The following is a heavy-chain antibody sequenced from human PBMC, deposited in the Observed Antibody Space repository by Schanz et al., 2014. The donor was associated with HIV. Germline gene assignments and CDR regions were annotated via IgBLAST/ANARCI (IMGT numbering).Heavy chain of an antibody. CDR3: STAGGSGARRYSGVFED. CDR2: IIPVFSTS. V-gene: IGHV1-69*01. CDR1: GGTFSSYA. D-gene: IGHD3-9*01. J-gene: IGHJ4*02. Sequence: QVQLVQSGAEVKKPGSSVKVSCKASGGTFSSYAINWVRQAPGQGLEWMGGIIPVFSTSNYAQKFQGRVTVTADESTSTVYMELHSLRSDDTAIYYCSTAGGSGARRYSGVFEDWGQGTLVSVSS.